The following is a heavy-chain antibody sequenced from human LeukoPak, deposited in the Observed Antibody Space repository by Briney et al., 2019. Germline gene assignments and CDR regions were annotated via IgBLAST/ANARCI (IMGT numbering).Heavy chain of an antibody. CDR2: INTNTGNP. D-gene: IGHD6-13*01. Sequence: ASVKVSCKASGYTFSNYAMNWVRQAPGQGLEWMGWINTNTGNPMYAQGFTGRFVFSLDTSVSTAYLQISSLKAEDTAVYYCARDLGWEQQMGRDFDYWGQGTLVTVSS. CDR1: GYTFSNYA. CDR3: ARDLGWEQQMGRDFDY. J-gene: IGHJ4*02. V-gene: IGHV7-4-1*02.